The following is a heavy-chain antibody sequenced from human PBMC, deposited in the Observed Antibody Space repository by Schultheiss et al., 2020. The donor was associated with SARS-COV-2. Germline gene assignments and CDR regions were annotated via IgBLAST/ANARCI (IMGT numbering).Heavy chain of an antibody. J-gene: IGHJ6*02. V-gene: IGHV3-30-3*01. CDR3: ARRGIDYGKPYYYYGMDV. CDR2: ISYDGSNK. D-gene: IGHD4/OR15-4a*01. CDR1: GFTFSSYA. Sequence: GGSLRLSCAASGFTFSSYAMHWVRQAPGKGLEWVAVISYDGSNKYYADSVKGRFTISRDNSKNTLYLQMNSLRAEDTAVYYCARRGIDYGKPYYYYGMDVWGQGTTVTVSS.